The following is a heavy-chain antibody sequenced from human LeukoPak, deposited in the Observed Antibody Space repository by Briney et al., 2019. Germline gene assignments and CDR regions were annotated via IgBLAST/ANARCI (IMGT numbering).Heavy chain of an antibody. CDR2: ISYAGSNK. CDR3: AKIPSAVPGRGFDY. Sequence: GGSLRLSCAASGFTFSSCAMHWVRQAPGKGLEWVAVISYAGSNKYYADSVKGRFTISRDNSKNTLYLQMNSLRPDDTAVYYCAKIPSAVPGRGFDYWGQGTLVIVSS. V-gene: IGHV3-30*14. D-gene: IGHD6-19*01. CDR1: GFTFSSCA. J-gene: IGHJ4*02.